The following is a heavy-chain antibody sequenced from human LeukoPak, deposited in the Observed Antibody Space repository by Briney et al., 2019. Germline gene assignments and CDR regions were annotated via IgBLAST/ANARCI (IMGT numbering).Heavy chain of an antibody. CDR1: GGSFSGYY. CDR3: ARPTMTTGRSAFDI. Sequence: SETLSLTCAVYGGSFSGYYWSWIRQPPGKGLEWIGEINHSGSTNYNPSLKSRVTISVDTSKNQFSLKLSSVTAADTAVYYCARPTMTTGRSAFDIWGQGTMVTVSS. J-gene: IGHJ3*02. D-gene: IGHD4-17*01. CDR2: INHSGST. V-gene: IGHV4-34*01.